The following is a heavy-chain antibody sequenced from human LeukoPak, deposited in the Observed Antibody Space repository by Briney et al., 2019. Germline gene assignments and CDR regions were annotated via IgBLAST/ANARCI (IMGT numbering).Heavy chain of an antibody. CDR2: INDSGRI. J-gene: IGHJ6*03. CDR3: ARRWNYGRNYYIDV. D-gene: IGHD1-7*01. V-gene: IGHV4-34*01. CDR1: GGSFSNYY. Sequence: PSETLSLTCAVYGGSFSNYYWSWIRQPPGKGREWMGEINDSGRINYNPSLMSRVTVSVDTSKNQFSLRLTSVTATDTAVYYCARRWNYGRNYYIDVWGNGATVSVSS.